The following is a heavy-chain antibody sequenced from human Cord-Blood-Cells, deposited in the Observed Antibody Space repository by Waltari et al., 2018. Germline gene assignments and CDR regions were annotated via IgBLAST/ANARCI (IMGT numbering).Heavy chain of an antibody. V-gene: IGHV3-33*01. D-gene: IGHD3-3*01. J-gene: IGHJ6*02. CDR2: IWYDGSNK. CDR1: GFTFSSYG. Sequence: GFTFSSYGMHWVHQAPGKGLEWVAVIWYDGSNKYYADSVKGRFTISRDNSKNTLYLQMNSLRAEDTAVYYCARDQYDFWSGSLKYYYGMDVWGQGTTVTVSS. CDR3: ARDQYDFWSGSLKYYYGMDV.